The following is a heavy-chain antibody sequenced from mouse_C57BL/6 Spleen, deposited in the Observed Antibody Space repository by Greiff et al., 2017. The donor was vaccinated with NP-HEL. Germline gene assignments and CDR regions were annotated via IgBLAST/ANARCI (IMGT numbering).Heavy chain of an antibody. CDR2: IDPENGDT. CDR1: GFNIKDDY. Sequence: EVQVVESGAELVRPGASVKLSCTASGFNIKDDYMHWVKQRPEQGLEWIGWIDPENGDTEYASKFQGKATITADTSSNTAYLQLSSLTSEDTAVYYCTTSITTVVAKIDYWGQGTTLTVSS. D-gene: IGHD1-1*01. V-gene: IGHV14-4*01. CDR3: TTSITTVVAKIDY. J-gene: IGHJ2*01.